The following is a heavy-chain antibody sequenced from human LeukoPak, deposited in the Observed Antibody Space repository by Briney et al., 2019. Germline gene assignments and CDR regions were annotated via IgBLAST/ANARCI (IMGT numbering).Heavy chain of an antibody. CDR1: GFTFISYN. D-gene: IGHD3-10*01. Sequence: GGSLRLSCAASGFTFISYNMNWVRQAPGKGLEWVAFIRYDGSNKYYADSVKGRFTISRDNSKNTLYLQMNSLRAEDTAVYYCAKDQSYGSGSYWSPYYYYYYMDVWGKGTTVTISS. CDR2: IRYDGSNK. V-gene: IGHV3-30*02. J-gene: IGHJ6*03. CDR3: AKDQSYGSGSYWSPYYYYYYMDV.